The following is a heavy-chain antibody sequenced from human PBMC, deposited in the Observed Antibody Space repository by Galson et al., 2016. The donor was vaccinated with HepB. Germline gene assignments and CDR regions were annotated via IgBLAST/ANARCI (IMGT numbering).Heavy chain of an antibody. CDR3: ARGHEGPDTFDI. V-gene: IGHV1-2*02. J-gene: IGHJ3*02. CDR2: IRPKNGHI. CDR1: AYTFTNYF. Sequence: SVKVSCKASAYTFTNYFIHWVRQAPGQGLEWMGFIRPKNGHIEYAENFKGRVTMTLDTTISTVYMEVNGLRSDETAVYYCARGHEGPDTFDIWGKGKTVTVSS.